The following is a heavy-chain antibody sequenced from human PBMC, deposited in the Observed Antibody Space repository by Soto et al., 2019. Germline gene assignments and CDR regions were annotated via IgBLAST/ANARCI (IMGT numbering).Heavy chain of an antibody. V-gene: IGHV4-4*02. Sequence: SETLSLTCAVSGGSISSNNWWSWVRQPPGKGLEWIGEIHHSGSTNYNPSLRSRAIISVDKSKNQISLKLSSVTAADTAVYYCARAPRGNYGYPSYFDYWGQETLVTVSS. D-gene: IGHD3-10*01. CDR2: IHHSGST. CDR3: ARAPRGNYGYPSYFDY. J-gene: IGHJ4*02. CDR1: GGSISSNNW.